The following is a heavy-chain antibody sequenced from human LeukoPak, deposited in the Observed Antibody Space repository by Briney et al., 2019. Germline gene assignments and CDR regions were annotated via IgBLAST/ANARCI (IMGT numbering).Heavy chain of an antibody. CDR1: GYNFTGYY. Sequence: ASVKVSCKASGYNFTGYYMHWVRQAPGQGLEWVGWINPNSGGTNYAQKFQGRVTMTRDTSISTAYMELSRMRSDDTAVYYCARGGWEYYDFWSGYYTGPYYFDYWGQGTLVTVSS. CDR2: INPNSGGT. V-gene: IGHV1-2*02. J-gene: IGHJ4*02. CDR3: ARGGWEYYDFWSGYYTGPYYFDY. D-gene: IGHD3-3*01.